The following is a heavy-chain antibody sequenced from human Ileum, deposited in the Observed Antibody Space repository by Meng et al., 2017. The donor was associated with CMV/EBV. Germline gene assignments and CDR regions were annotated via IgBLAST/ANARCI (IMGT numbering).Heavy chain of an antibody. CDR1: GYSISSSNW. J-gene: IGHJ5*02. CDR2: IYYSGTT. D-gene: IGHD1-26*01. CDR3: ARSRREDWFNP. V-gene: IGHV4-28*01. Sequence: QFQVQGSGPGLVDPSVSLPLTCGVSGYSISSSNWWGWIRLPPGKGLEWIASIYYSGTTYYNPSLKSRVTISVDTSKNQFSLKVYSVTAADTAIYYCARSRREDWFNPWGQGTLVTVSS.